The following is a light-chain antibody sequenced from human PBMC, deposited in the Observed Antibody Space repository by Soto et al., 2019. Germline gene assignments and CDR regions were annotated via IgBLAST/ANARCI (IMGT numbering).Light chain of an antibody. Sequence: EIVMTQSPATLSVSPGERATLSCRASQSVSSNLAWYQQKPGQAPRLLIYGASTRATGIPARFSGSGSGTEFTLTISSLQYEDFEVYYCQQYNNWPLTFGAGTKVDIX. CDR1: QSVSSN. J-gene: IGKJ4*01. CDR3: QQYNNWPLT. V-gene: IGKV3-15*01. CDR2: GAS.